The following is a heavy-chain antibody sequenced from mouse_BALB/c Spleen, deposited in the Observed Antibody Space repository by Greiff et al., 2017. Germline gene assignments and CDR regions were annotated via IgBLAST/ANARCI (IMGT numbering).Heavy chain of an antibody. V-gene: IGHV1-7*01. J-gene: IGHJ4*01. CDR3: ARLRTGNPMDY. CDR1: GYTFTSYW. CDR2: INPSTGYT. D-gene: IGHD2-1*01. Sequence: QVQLQQSGAELAKPGASVKMSCKASGYTFTSYWMHWVKQRPGQGLEWIGYINPSTGYTEYNQKFKDKATLTADKSSSTAYMQLSSLTSEDSAVYYCARLRTGNPMDYWGQGTSVTVSS.